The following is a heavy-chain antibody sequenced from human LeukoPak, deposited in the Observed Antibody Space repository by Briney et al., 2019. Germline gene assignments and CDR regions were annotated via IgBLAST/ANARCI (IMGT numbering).Heavy chain of an antibody. CDR3: ARGSDNYYYYQYMDV. CDR1: GFTFSSYS. V-gene: IGHV3-21*01. Sequence: GGSLRLSCAASGFTFSSYSMNWVRQAPGKGREWVSSISSSSSYIYYADSVKGRFTISRDNAKNSLYLQITSLRAEDTAVYYCARGSDNYYYYQYMDVWGKGTTVTVSS. CDR2: ISSSSSYI. J-gene: IGHJ6*03. D-gene: IGHD3-9*01.